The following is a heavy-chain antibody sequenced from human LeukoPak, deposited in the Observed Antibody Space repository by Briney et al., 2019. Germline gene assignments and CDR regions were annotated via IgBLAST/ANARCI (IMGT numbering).Heavy chain of an antibody. CDR2: ISSSSSTI. J-gene: IGHJ4*02. V-gene: IGHV3-48*04. CDR1: GFTFSSYS. D-gene: IGHD1-26*01. CDR3: ARQGSSLQIYYFDY. Sequence: GGSLRLSCAASGFTFSSYSMNWVRQAPGKGLEWVSYISSSSSTIYYADSVKGRFTISRDNAKNSLYLQMNSLRAEDTAVYYCARQGSSLQIYYFDYWGQGTLVTVSS.